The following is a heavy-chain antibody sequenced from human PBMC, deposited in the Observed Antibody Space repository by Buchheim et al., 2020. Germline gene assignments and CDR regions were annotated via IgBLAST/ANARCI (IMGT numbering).Heavy chain of an antibody. CDR1: GFSVSDYY. CDR2: ISRSRNNV. D-gene: IGHD3-22*01. CDR3: ARHQDYNGYFAFDV. J-gene: IGHJ3*01. Sequence: QEQLVQSGGGLVQPGGSLRLSCAASGFSVSDYYMNWIRQVPGKGFEWFSYISRSRNNVFYADSVKGRFTISRDNTKNSLLLQMDNLGADDTAVYFCARHQDYNGYFAFDVWGQGT. V-gene: IGHV3-11*01.